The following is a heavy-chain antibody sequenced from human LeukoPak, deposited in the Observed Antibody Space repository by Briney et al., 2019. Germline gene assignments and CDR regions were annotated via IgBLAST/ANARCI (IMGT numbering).Heavy chain of an antibody. CDR2: VYNSGDT. J-gene: IGHJ2*01. D-gene: IGHD3-16*01. V-gene: IGHV4-59*08. CDR3: ARLKLGAYFDL. CDR1: GGSISSYY. Sequence: SETLSLTCTVSGGSISSYYWSWIRQPPGKGLEWIGYVYNSGDTGKNPSLKSRVTILLDTSKNQCSLKLTSVSAADTAVYYCARLKLGAYFDLWGRGTLVTVSS.